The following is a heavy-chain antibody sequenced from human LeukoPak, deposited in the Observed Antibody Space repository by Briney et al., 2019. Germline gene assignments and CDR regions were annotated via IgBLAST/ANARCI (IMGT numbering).Heavy chain of an antibody. Sequence: SETLSLTCTVSGYSISSGYYWGWIRQPPGKGLEWIGSIYHSGSTYYNPSLKSRVTISVDTSKNQFSLKLSSVTAADTAVYYCARTATGDILWFDYWGQGTLVTVSS. CDR1: GYSISSGYY. CDR3: ARTATGDILWFDY. D-gene: IGHD3-10*01. CDR2: IYHSGST. V-gene: IGHV4-38-2*02. J-gene: IGHJ4*02.